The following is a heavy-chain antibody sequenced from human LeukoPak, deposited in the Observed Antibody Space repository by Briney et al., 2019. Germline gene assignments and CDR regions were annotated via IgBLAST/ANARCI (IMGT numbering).Heavy chain of an antibody. J-gene: IGHJ4*02. CDR3: AKESGKFDY. CDR2: ISGSGGST. V-gene: IGHV3-23*01. Sequence: PGGSLRLSCAASGFTFNSYAMSWVRQAPGKGLEWVSAISGSGGSTYYADSVKGRFTISRDNSKNTLYLQMNSLRTEDAAMYYCAKESGKFDYWGQGTLVAVSS. CDR1: GFTFNSYA.